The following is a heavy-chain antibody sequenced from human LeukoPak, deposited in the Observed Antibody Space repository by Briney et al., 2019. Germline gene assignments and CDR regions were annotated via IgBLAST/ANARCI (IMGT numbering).Heavy chain of an antibody. V-gene: IGHV3-21*01. CDR3: VGPDSQFDC. Sequence: GGSLRLSCAASGFTFSDQSMNWVRQAPGKGLEWVSSISSNNLHIFYADSVKGRFTNSRDNAKNSLYLQMNNLRAEDTAVYYCVGPDSQFDCWGQGTLVTVSS. J-gene: IGHJ4*02. CDR1: GFTFSDQS. CDR2: ISSNNLHI. D-gene: IGHD3-10*01.